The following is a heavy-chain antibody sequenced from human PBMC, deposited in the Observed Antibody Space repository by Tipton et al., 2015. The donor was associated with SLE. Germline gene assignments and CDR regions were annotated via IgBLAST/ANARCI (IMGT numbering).Heavy chain of an antibody. Sequence: TLSLTCAVYGGSFSGYYWSWIRQPPGKGLEWIGEINHSGSTNYNPSLKSQVTISVDTSKNQFSLKLSSVTAADTAVYYCASLRTEYYYGSRADDWGQGALVTVAS. CDR2: INHSGST. D-gene: IGHD3-10*01. CDR3: ASLRTEYYYGSRADD. CDR1: GGSFSGYY. V-gene: IGHV4-34*01. J-gene: IGHJ4*02.